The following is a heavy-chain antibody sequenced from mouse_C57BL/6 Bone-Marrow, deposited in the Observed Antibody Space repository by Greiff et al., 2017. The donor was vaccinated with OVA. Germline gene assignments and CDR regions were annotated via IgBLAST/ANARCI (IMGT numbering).Heavy chain of an antibody. CDR2: IDPENGDT. Sequence: VQLQQSGAELVRPGASVKLSCTASGFTIKDDYMHWVKQRPEQGLEWIGWIDPENGDTEYASKFQGKATITADTSSNTAYLQLSSLTSEDTAVYYCTTSQGYAMDYWGQGTSVTVSS. J-gene: IGHJ4*01. V-gene: IGHV14-4*01. CDR3: TTSQGYAMDY. CDR1: GFTIKDDY. D-gene: IGHD3-1*01.